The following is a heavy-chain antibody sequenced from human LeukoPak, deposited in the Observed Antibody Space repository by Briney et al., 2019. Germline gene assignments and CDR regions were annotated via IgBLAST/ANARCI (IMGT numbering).Heavy chain of an antibody. CDR1: GGTFSSYA. V-gene: IGHV1-69*13. Sequence: VASVKVSCKASGGTFSSYAISWVRQARGQGVGGMGGIIPIFGTGNYAQKCQGRVTITADESTSTAYMELSSLRSEDTAVYYCARQGPFGYCSGGSCYFDYWGQGTLVTVSS. CDR2: IIPIFGTG. J-gene: IGHJ4*02. CDR3: ARQGPFGYCSGGSCYFDY. D-gene: IGHD2-15*01.